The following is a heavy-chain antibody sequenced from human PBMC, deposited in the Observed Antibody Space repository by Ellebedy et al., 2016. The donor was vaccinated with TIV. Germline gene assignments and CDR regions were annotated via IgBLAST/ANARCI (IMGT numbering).Heavy chain of an antibody. J-gene: IGHJ6*02. V-gene: IGHV1-3*01. D-gene: IGHD3-16*01. CDR2: INAGNGNT. CDR1: GYTFTSYA. Sequence: ASVKVSCXASGYTFTSYAMHWVRQAPGQRLEWMGWINAGNGNTKYSQKFQGRVTITRDTSASTAYMELSSLRSEDTAVYYCAREKVGIMITFGGVNNYGMDVWGQGTTVTVSS. CDR3: AREKVGIMITFGGVNNYGMDV.